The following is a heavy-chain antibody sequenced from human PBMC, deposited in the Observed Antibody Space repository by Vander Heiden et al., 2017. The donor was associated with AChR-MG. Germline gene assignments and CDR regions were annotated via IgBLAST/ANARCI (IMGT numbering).Heavy chain of an antibody. CDR2: IYYSGST. D-gene: IGHD6-19*01. V-gene: IGHV4-31*03. CDR3: ASTTGRIAVAPIDY. Sequence: QVQLQESGPGLVKPSQTLSLTCTVSGGSISSGGYYWSWIRQHPGKGLEWIGYIYYSGSTYYNPSLKSRVTISVDTSKNQFSLKLSSVTAADTAVYYCASTTGRIAVAPIDYWGQGTLVTVSS. J-gene: IGHJ4*02. CDR1: GGSISSGGYY.